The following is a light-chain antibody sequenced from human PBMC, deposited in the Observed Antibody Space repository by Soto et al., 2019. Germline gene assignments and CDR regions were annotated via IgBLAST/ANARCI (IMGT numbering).Light chain of an antibody. CDR3: SSHTSGNTRV. CDR1: TGDVGGYDY. J-gene: IGLJ1*01. CDR2: EVT. Sequence: QSVLTQPASVSGSPGQSITISCTGTTGDVGGYDYVSWYQQYPYKAPKLIIYEVTNRPSGISNRFSGSKSGNTAFLTIYGLQAEDEADYYCSSHTSGNTRVFGTGT. V-gene: IGLV2-14*01.